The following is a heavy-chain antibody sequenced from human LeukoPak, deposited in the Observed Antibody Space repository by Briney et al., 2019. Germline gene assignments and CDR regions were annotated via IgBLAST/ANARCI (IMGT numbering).Heavy chain of an antibody. D-gene: IGHD2/OR15-2a*01. Sequence: ASVKVSCKASGGTFSSYSISWVRQAPGQGLEWMGVIVPMFGTTTYAQRFQGRVTITADKSTSSAYMELSSLRSEDTAVYYCARDNSAPNWFDPWGQGTLVTVSS. J-gene: IGHJ5*02. CDR2: IVPMFGTT. CDR1: GGTFSSYS. V-gene: IGHV1-69*06. CDR3: ARDNSAPNWFDP.